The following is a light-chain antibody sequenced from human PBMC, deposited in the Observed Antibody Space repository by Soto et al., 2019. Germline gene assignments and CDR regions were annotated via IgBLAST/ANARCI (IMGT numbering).Light chain of an antibody. Sequence: DSPMTQSPSTLAASVGDRITITCRASQSSSRWLAWYQQKPGKAPKLRIYDASSLESGVPSRFSGSGSGTEFTLTISSLQPDDFATDYCQQYNSYWLTFGGGTKVEIK. V-gene: IGKV1-5*01. CDR1: QSSSRW. CDR2: DAS. CDR3: QQYNSYWLT. J-gene: IGKJ4*01.